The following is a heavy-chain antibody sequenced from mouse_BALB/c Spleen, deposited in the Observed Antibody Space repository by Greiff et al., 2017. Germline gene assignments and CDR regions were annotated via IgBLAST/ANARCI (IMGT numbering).Heavy chain of an antibody. CDR1: GFTFSSYG. J-gene: IGHJ4*01. CDR2: ISSGGSYT. CDR3: ARFITTATNAMDY. Sequence: EVHLVESGGDLVKPGGSLKLSCAASGFTFSSYGMSWVRQTPDKRLEWVATISSGGSYTYYPDSVKGRFTISRDNAKNTLYLQMSSLKSEDTAMYYCARFITTATNAMDYWGQGTSVTVSS. V-gene: IGHV5-6*01. D-gene: IGHD1-2*01.